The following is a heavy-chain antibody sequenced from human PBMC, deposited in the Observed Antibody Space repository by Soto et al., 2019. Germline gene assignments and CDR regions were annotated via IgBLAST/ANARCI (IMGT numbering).Heavy chain of an antibody. CDR3: XXXXXXXXXXXXXXXLRYGMDV. V-gene: IGHV3-30-3*01. D-gene: IGHD3-16*01. Sequence: QVQLVESGGGVVQPGRSQRLSCAASGFTFSSYAMYWVRQAPGKGLEWVAVISYDGNNKYYADSVKGRFTISRDNSKXXXXXXXXXXXXXXXXXXXXXXXXXXXXXXXXXXXLRYGMDVWGQGTTVTVSS. CDR1: GFTFSSYA. J-gene: IGHJ6*02. CDR2: ISYDGNNK.